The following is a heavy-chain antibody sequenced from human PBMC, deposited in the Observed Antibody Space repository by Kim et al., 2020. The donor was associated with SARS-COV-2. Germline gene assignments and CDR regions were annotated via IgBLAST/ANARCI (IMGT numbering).Heavy chain of an antibody. V-gene: IGHV3-64D*06. CDR3: YTTSWGDFDY. CDR1: EFTISSHA. CDR2: ISNNGNSK. Sequence: GGSLRLSCLVSEFTISSHAMHWVRQAPGKGLEYVSAISNNGNSKYYADSVKGRFTISRDNSKNTLYLQMSSLRAEDTAVYYCYTTSWGDFDYWGQGTLVTVSS. D-gene: IGHD2-2*02. J-gene: IGHJ4*02.